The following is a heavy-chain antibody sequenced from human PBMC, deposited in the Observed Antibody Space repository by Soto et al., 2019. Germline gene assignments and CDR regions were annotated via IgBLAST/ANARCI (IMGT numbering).Heavy chain of an antibody. CDR2: IYPGDSDT. CDR1: GYSFTSYW. J-gene: IGHJ3*02. D-gene: IGHD1-26*01. V-gene: IGHV5-51*01. Sequence: PGESLRVSWKGSGYSFTSYWIGWVRQMPGKGLEWMGIIYPGDSDTRYSPSFQGQDTISADKSISTAYLQWSSLKASDTAMYYCARLYVGATEFSAFDIWGQGTMVTVSS. CDR3: ARLYVGATEFSAFDI.